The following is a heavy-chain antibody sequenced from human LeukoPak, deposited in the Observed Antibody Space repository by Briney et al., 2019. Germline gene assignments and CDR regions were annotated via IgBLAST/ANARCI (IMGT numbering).Heavy chain of an antibody. D-gene: IGHD1-26*01. CDR1: GYSFTRYW. V-gene: IGHV5-51*01. CDR2: VYPDDSDT. J-gene: IGHJ4*02. Sequence: GESLKISCKTSGYSFTRYWIAWVRQTPGKGLEWMGIVYPDDSDTRYSPAFQGQVTISADKSITTAYLHWSSPKASDTAVYYCARPSGTYFSFDYWGQGTLVTVSS. CDR3: ARPSGTYFSFDY.